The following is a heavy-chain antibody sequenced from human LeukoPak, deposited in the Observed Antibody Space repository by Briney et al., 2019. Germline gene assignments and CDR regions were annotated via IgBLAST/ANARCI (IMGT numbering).Heavy chain of an antibody. D-gene: IGHD2/OR15-2a*01. CDR2: INYSGST. CDR3: ARDYFTSYYYYGMDV. J-gene: IGHJ6*02. Sequence: SETLSLTCTVSGGSISSYYLNWVRQPPGKGLEWIGSINYSGSTNYNPSLKSRVTISIDTSKNQFSLKLSSVTAADTAVYYCARDYFTSYYYYGMDVWGQGTSVTVSS. V-gene: IGHV4-59*01. CDR1: GGSISSYY.